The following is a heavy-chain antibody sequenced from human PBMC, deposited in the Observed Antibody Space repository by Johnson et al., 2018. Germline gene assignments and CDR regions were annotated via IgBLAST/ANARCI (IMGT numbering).Heavy chain of an antibody. V-gene: IGHV3-66*02. CDR1: GFNVTTNY. CDR3: ARDIPSSGSYWGRPARRSFDI. Sequence: DQLVQSGGGLVQPGGTLRLSCAASGFNVTTNYINWVRQAPGKGLEWVSVIYRGGRPYDDDSVKGRFSISQTSSKNTLYLEMNSLRAEETAGYYCARDIPSSGSYWGRPARRSFDIWGQGTMVTVSS. J-gene: IGHJ3*02. D-gene: IGHD1-26*01. CDR2: IYRGGRP.